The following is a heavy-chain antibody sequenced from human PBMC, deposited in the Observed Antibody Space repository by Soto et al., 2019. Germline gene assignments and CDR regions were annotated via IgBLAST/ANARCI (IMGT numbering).Heavy chain of an antibody. CDR3: ARAFYYYDSSGYPT. D-gene: IGHD3-22*01. Sequence: SVKVSCKASGYTFTNYYIHWVRQAPGQGLEWMGGIIPIFGTANYAQKFQGRVTITADESTSTAYMELSSLRSEDTAVYYCARAFYYYDSSGYPTWGQGTLVTVSS. J-gene: IGHJ5*02. CDR1: GYTFTNYY. CDR2: IIPIFGTA. V-gene: IGHV1-69*13.